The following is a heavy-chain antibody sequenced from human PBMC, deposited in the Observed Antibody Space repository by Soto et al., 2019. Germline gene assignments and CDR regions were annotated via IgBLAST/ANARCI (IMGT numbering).Heavy chain of an antibody. CDR3: AKDQALDYIWGSYRPYYFDY. V-gene: IGHV3-23*01. D-gene: IGHD3-16*02. CDR1: GFTFSSYA. J-gene: IGHJ4*02. Sequence: GGSLRLSCAASGFTFSSYAMSWVRQAPGKGLEWVSAISGSGGSTYYADSVKGRFTISRDNSKNTLNLQMNSLRAEDTAVYYCAKDQALDYIWGSYRPYYFDYWGQGTLVTVSS. CDR2: ISGSGGST.